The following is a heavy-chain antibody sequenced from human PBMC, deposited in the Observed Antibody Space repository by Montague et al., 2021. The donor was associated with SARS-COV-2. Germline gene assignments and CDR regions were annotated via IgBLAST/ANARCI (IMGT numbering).Heavy chain of an antibody. Sequence: SETLSLTCAVYGGSLSVYFWTWIRQPPGKGLEWIGEINYSGSTNYNPSLKSRVTISLDTSKNQFSLELTSVTAADTAVYYCARLESGCWSVDSWGQGTLVTVSS. CDR2: INYSGST. D-gene: IGHD2-15*01. V-gene: IGHV4-34*01. CDR1: GGSLSVYF. CDR3: ARLESGCWSVDS. J-gene: IGHJ4*02.